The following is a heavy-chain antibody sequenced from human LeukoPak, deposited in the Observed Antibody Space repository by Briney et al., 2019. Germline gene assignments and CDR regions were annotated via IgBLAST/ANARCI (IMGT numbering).Heavy chain of an antibody. Sequence: PGGSLRLSCAASGFTFSSYGMYWVRQAPGKGLEWVAFIRYDGSNKKYADSVKGRITISRDNSKNTLYLQMNSLRAEDTAVYYCAKSGLNVGYCSSTSCYRDVYYYYYMDVWGRGTTVTISS. J-gene: IGHJ6*03. D-gene: IGHD2-2*01. V-gene: IGHV3-30*02. CDR2: IRYDGSNK. CDR3: AKSGLNVGYCSSTSCYRDVYYYYYMDV. CDR1: GFTFSSYG.